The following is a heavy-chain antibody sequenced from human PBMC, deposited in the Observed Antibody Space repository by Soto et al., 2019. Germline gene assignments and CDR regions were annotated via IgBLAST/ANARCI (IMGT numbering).Heavy chain of an antibody. J-gene: IGHJ6*03. Sequence: PSGTLSLTCTFSGGSISSYYWSWIRQPPGKGLEWIGYIYYSGSTNYNPSLKSRVTISVDTSKNQFSLKLSSVTAADTAVYYCARLIGEYTYYYYYYMDVWGKGTTVTVSS. V-gene: IGHV4-59*08. CDR2: IYYSGST. CDR1: GGSISSYY. CDR3: ARLIGEYTYYYYYYMDV. D-gene: IGHD3-10*01.